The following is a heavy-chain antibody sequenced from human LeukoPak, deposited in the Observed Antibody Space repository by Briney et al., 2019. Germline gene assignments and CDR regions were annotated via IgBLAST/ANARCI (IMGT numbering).Heavy chain of an antibody. V-gene: IGHV4-59*08. Sequence: SQTLSLTCTVSGGSISTGYWSWIRQHPGNGLEWMGYIYYSGSTNYNPSLKSRVTISVDTAKNQFSLKLSSVTAADTAVYYCARSGYCSSTSCYASWFDPWGQGTLVTVSS. J-gene: IGHJ5*02. CDR1: GGSISTGY. D-gene: IGHD2-2*01. CDR3: ARSGYCSSTSCYASWFDP. CDR2: IYYSGST.